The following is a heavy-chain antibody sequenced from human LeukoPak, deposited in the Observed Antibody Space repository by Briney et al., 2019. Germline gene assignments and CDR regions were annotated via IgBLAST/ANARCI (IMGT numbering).Heavy chain of an antibody. D-gene: IGHD5-24*01. CDR1: GGSFSGYY. Sequence: KPSETLSLTCAVYGGSFSGYYWSWIRQPPGKGLEWIGEINHSGSTNYNPSLKSRVTISVDTSKNQFSLKLSSVTAADTAVYYCIDGYNFIFRFWGQGTLVTVSS. CDR2: INHSGST. CDR3: IDGYNFIFRF. J-gene: IGHJ4*02. V-gene: IGHV4-34*01.